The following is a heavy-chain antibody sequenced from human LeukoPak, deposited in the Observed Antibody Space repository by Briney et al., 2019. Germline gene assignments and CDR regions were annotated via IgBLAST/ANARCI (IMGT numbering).Heavy chain of an antibody. Sequence: GRSLRLSCAASGFTFSSYAMHWVRQAPGKGLEWVAVISYDGSNKYYADSVKGRFTISRDNSKNTLYLQMNSLRAEDTAVYYCAKPPKRITMTSGCGAFDIWGQGTMVTVSS. CDR1: GFTFSSYA. J-gene: IGHJ3*02. V-gene: IGHV3-30*18. CDR3: AKPPKRITMTSGCGAFDI. D-gene: IGHD3-22*01. CDR2: ISYDGSNK.